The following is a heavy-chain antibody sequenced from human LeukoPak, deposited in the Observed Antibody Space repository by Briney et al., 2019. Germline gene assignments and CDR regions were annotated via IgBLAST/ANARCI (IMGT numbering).Heavy chain of an antibody. D-gene: IGHD3-3*01. CDR2: IYYSGST. V-gene: IGHV4-59*01. CDR3: ATHPSTIPYRGAFDI. J-gene: IGHJ3*02. CDR1: GGSISSYY. Sequence: ASETLSLTCTVSGGSISSYYWSWIRQPPGKGLEWIGYIYYSGSTNYNPSLKSRVTISVDTSKNQFSLKLSSVTAADTAVYYCATHPSTIPYRGAFDIWGQGTMVTVSS.